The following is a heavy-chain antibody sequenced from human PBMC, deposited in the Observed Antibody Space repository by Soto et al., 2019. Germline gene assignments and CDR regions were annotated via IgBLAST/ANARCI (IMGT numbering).Heavy chain of an antibody. CDR2: ISSSSSYI. J-gene: IGHJ4*02. Sequence: EVQLVESGGGLVKPGGSLRLSCAASGFTFSSYSMNWVRQAPGKGLEWVSSISSSSSYIYYADSVKGRFTISRDNAKNALYLQMNSLRAEDTAVYYCASGAGQFGYDLWGQGTLVTVSS. V-gene: IGHV3-21*01. CDR3: ASGAGQFGYDL. CDR1: GFTFSSYS. D-gene: IGHD5-12*01.